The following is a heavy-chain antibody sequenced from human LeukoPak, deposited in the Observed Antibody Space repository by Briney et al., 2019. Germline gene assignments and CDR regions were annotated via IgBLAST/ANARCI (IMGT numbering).Heavy chain of an antibody. V-gene: IGHV4-59*01. CDR1: GGSISSYY. CDR2: IYYSGST. CDR3: ASSCSAGLWFG. J-gene: IGHJ4*02. Sequence: SETLSLTCTVSGGSISSYYWSWIRQPPGKGLEWIGYIYYSGSTNYNPSLKSRVTISVDTSKDQFSLKLSSVTAADTAVYYCASSCSAGLWFGWGQGTLVTVSS. D-gene: IGHD3-10*01.